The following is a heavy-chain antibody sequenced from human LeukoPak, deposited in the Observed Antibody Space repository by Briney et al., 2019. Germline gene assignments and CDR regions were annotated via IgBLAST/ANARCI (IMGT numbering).Heavy chain of an antibody. V-gene: IGHV3-33*01. CDR3: ARAAFDSIGYYLFDY. Sequence: PGRSLRLSCAASGFSFSSYGMHWVRQAPGKGLEWVAVIWYGGTNDYYADSVKGRFTISRDNSRNMLYLQMNSLRTEDTAVYSCARAAFDSIGYYLFDYWGQGTLVTVSS. J-gene: IGHJ4*02. D-gene: IGHD3-22*01. CDR1: GFSFSSYG. CDR2: IWYGGTND.